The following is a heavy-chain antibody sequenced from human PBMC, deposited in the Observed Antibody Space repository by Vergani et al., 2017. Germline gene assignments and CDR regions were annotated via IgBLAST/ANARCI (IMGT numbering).Heavy chain of an antibody. CDR2: IYYRGST. CDR3: ATVRAATGYYYCFYYMDV. CDR1: VGSISSYY. J-gene: IGHJ6*03. Sequence: QVHLQESAPGLVKLSETLSLTSTVPVGSISSYYWSPIWQPPGKGLEWIGYIYYRGSTVYNPSLKSRVTISVDTSKNQFSLKLSSVTAADTAVYYCATVRAATGYYYCFYYMDVWGKGTTVTVSS. D-gene: IGHD1-14*01. V-gene: IGHV4-59*01.